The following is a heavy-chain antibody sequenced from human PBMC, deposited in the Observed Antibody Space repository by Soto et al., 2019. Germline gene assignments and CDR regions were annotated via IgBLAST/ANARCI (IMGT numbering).Heavy chain of an antibody. CDR1: GFTFSSYW. J-gene: IGHJ3*02. CDR3: ARDLGRYFDWLFTNDAFDI. V-gene: IGHV3-74*01. Sequence: GGSLRLSCAASGFTFSSYWMHWVRQAPGKGLVWVSRINSDGSSTSYADSVKGRFTISRDNAKNTLYLQMNSLRAEDTSVYYCARDLGRYFDWLFTNDAFDIWGQGTMVTVSS. D-gene: IGHD3-9*01. CDR2: INSDGSST.